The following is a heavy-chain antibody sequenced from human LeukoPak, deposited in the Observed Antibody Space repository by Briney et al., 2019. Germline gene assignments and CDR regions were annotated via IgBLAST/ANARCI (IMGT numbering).Heavy chain of an antibody. J-gene: IGHJ4*02. CDR2: IRSRDNTI. CDR3: ARDVKWAFGH. Sequence: GGSQRLSCAAAGFTFSIYSMNSVRQAPGRGLEWLSYIRSRDNTIYYADCVGGRFTITSHTRHYTLYLHTDRLRAEDSGFYYCARDVKWAFGHWGQGTLVTVSS. D-gene: IGHD2-8*01. CDR1: GFTFSIYS. V-gene: IGHV3-48*01.